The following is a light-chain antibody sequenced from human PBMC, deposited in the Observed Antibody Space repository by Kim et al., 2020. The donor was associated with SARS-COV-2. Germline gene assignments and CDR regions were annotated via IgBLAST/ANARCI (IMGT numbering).Light chain of an antibody. J-gene: IGKJ4*01. CDR1: QSVGSY. CDR3: QQRFNWPPLT. CDR2: EAS. Sequence: EIVLTQSPATLSLSPGDRATLSCRASQSVGSYLAWYQQKPGQPPRLLIYEASNRATDIPARFSGSGSGAEFTLTISGLEPEDSAVYYCQQRFNWPPLTFGGGTKLEI. V-gene: IGKV3-11*01.